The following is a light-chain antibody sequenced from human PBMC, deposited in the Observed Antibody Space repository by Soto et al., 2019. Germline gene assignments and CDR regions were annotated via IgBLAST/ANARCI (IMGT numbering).Light chain of an antibody. CDR2: WAS. J-gene: IGKJ1*01. V-gene: IGKV4-1*01. Sequence: DIVMTQSPDSLAVSLGERATINCKSSQSVLYSSNNKNYLAWYQQKPRKPPKLLIYWASTRESGVPDRFSGSGSGTDFTLTISSRQAEDVAVYYCQQYYSTPLAFGQGTKVEIK. CDR3: QQYYSTPLA. CDR1: QSVLYSSNNKNY.